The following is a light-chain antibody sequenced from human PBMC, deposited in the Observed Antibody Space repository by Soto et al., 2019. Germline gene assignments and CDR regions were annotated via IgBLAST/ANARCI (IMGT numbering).Light chain of an antibody. CDR3: CSYTGSSTYVV. J-gene: IGLJ2*01. Sequence: QSALTQPASVSGSPGQSITISCTGTSSDVGSFNLVSWYQQHPGKAPKLMIYEVSKRPSGVSDRFSGSKSGNTASLIISGRQAEDEADYYCCSYTGSSTYVVFGGGTKLTVL. CDR1: SSDVGSFNL. V-gene: IGLV2-23*02. CDR2: EVS.